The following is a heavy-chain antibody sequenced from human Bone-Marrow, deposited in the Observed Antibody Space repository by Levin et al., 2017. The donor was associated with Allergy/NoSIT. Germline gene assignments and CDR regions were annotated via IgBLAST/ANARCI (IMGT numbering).Heavy chain of an antibody. CDR3: ARLPGGSVYYLDY. CDR1: GYSFTSYW. CDR2: FNPSDSDS. D-gene: IGHD5/OR15-5a*01. J-gene: IGHJ4*02. V-gene: IGHV5-51*01. Sequence: GESLKISCQASGYSFTSYWIAWVRQMPGKGLEWMGIFNPSDSDSRYSLSFQGHVIISADKSISTAYLQWSSLKASDTAMYYCARLPGGSVYYLDYWGQGTLVTVSS.